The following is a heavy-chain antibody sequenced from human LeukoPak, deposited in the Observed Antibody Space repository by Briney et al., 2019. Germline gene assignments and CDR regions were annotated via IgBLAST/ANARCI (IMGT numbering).Heavy chain of an antibody. D-gene: IGHD3-10*01. V-gene: IGHV3-74*01. CDR3: ARGGYGHNMDV. J-gene: IGHJ6*03. CDR2: IKNAGIDT. CDR1: GVMFSNYY. Sequence: PGGSLRLSCVGSGVMFSNYYMYWVRQAPGKGLVWVSRIKNAGIDTIYADSVKGRFTVSRDNAKNTVYLQMSSLRAEDTAVYYCARGGYGHNMDVWGEGTTVTVSS.